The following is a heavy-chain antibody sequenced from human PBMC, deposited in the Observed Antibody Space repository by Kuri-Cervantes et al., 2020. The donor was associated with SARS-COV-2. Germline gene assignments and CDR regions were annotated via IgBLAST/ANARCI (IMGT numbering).Heavy chain of an antibody. CDR3: ASDKVGDTPRLDS. Sequence: SETLSLTCTVSGGSISSYDWSWIRQPAGKGLEWIGRIYTSGSTNYNPPLKSRVTISVDTSKNQFSLKLSSVTAADTAVYYCASDKVGDTPRLDSWGQGTLVTVTS. V-gene: IGHV4-4*07. CDR2: IYTSGST. D-gene: IGHD1-26*01. CDR1: GGSISSYD. J-gene: IGHJ4*02.